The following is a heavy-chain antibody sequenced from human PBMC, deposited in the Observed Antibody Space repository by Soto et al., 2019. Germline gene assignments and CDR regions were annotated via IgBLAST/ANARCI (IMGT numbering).Heavy chain of an antibody. CDR1: GGSISSSSYY. CDR2: IYYSGST. J-gene: IGHJ4*02. V-gene: IGHV4-39*01. CDR3: ASPLEGGPIDY. Sequence: ETLSLTCTVSGGSISSSSYYWGWIRQPPGKGLEWIGSIYYSGSTYYNPSLKSRVTISVDTSKNQFSLKLSSVTAADTAVYYCASPLEGGPIDYWGQGTLVTVSS.